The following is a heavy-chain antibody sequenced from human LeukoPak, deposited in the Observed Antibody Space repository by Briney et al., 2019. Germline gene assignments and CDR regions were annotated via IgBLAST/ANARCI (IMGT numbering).Heavy chain of an antibody. CDR3: QAVTTTYSDY. Sequence: PSETLSLTCTVSGGSISTYYWSWIRQPAGKGLEWVGQIYTSGSTNYNPSLKSRVTISVDKSKNQLSLKLSSVTAADTAAYYCQAVTTTYSDYWGQGTLVTVSS. V-gene: IGHV4-4*07. CDR1: GGSISTYY. J-gene: IGHJ4*02. D-gene: IGHD4-17*01. CDR2: IYTSGST.